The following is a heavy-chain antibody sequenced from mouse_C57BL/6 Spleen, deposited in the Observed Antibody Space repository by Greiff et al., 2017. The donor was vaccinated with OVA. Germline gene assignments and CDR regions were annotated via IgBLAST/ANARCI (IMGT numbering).Heavy chain of an antibody. J-gene: IGHJ1*03. CDR3: ARILYPRGYFDV. CDR1: GFSLSTFGMG. CDR2: IWWDDDT. D-gene: IGHD1-1*01. V-gene: IGHV8-8*01. Sequence: QVTLKVSGPGILQPSQSLSLSCSSSGFSLSTFGMGLVWLRQPSGNGLEWLAHIWWDDDTYYNPALKSRLINSKDTSKNQVFLKIANVDTADTATYYCARILYPRGYFDVWGTGTTVTVSS.